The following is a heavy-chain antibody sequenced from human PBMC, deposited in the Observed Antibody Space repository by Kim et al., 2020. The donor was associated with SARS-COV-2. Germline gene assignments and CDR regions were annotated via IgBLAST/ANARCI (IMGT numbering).Heavy chain of an antibody. Sequence: STTNTGAVEGRITISRDNAKNTLHLQMISLRAEDTAVYYCARGYHYGMDVWGQGTTVTVSS. CDR3: ARGYHYGMDV. J-gene: IGHJ6*02. V-gene: IGHV3-74*01. CDR2: ST.